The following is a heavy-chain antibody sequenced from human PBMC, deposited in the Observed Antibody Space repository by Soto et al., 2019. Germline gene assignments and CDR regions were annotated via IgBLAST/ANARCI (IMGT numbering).Heavy chain of an antibody. J-gene: IGHJ3*02. CDR2: IYYSGST. Sequence: SETLSLTCTVSGGSISSYYSSWIRPPPGKGLEWIGDIYYSGSTNYNPSLKSRVTISVDTSKNQFSLKLSSVTAADTALYYCARDRWELLVGLYAFDIWGQGTMVT. D-gene: IGHD1-26*01. CDR1: GGSISSYY. V-gene: IGHV4-59*01. CDR3: ARDRWELLVGLYAFDI.